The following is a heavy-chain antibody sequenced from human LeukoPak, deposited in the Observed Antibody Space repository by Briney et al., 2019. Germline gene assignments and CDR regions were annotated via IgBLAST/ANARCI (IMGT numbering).Heavy chain of an antibody. CDR1: GGSISTYY. CDR2: IYYTGNT. V-gene: IGHV4-59*01. Sequence: SETLSLTCTVPGGSISTYYWTWLRQSPGKGLEWIGLIYYTGNTNYNPSLKSRVTMSVDTSKNQFSLKLRSVTAADTAVYYCARGGYSGYDWDYWGQGTLVTVSS. J-gene: IGHJ4*02. D-gene: IGHD5-12*01. CDR3: ARGGYSGYDWDY.